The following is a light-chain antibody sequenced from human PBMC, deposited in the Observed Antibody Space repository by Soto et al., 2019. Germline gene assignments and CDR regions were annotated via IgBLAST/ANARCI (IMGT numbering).Light chain of an antibody. Sequence: QSVLTQHPSASWSPGQSVTISCTGTGGDVEGYNYVSLYQQHPDKVPRLIIYDVNKRPSGVPDRFSGTKSDNTASLTVSGLQAEDEADYYCSSYAGFNNYVFGTGTKVTVL. CDR2: DVN. J-gene: IGLJ1*01. V-gene: IGLV2-8*01. CDR3: SSYAGFNNYV. CDR1: GGDVEGYNY.